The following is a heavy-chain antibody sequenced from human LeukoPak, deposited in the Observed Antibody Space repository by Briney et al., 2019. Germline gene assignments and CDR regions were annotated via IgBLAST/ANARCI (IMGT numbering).Heavy chain of an antibody. Sequence: ASVKVSCKASGGTFSNYAISWVRQAPGQGLEWMGGIIPIFGTGNYAQKFQGRVTITADESTSTAYMELSSLRSEDTAVYFCARDFHYSGSGSYYNRAFDIWGQGTVVTVSS. V-gene: IGHV1-69*13. CDR3: ARDFHYSGSGSYYNRAFDI. D-gene: IGHD3-10*01. CDR2: IIPIFGTG. CDR1: GGTFSNYA. J-gene: IGHJ3*02.